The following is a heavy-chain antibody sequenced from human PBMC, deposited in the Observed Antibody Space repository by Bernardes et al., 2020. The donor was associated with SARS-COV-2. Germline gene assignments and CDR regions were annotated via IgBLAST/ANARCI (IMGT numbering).Heavy chain of an antibody. Sequence: ASVKVSCKASGYTFTGYYMHWVRQAPGQGLEWMGWINPNSGGTNYAQKFQGWVTMTRDTSISTAYMELSRLRSDDTAVYYCAREDRSGDRGLGFDYWGQGTLVTVSS. CDR2: INPNSGGT. J-gene: IGHJ4*02. V-gene: IGHV1-2*04. D-gene: IGHD3-22*01. CDR1: GYTFTGYY. CDR3: AREDRSGDRGLGFDY.